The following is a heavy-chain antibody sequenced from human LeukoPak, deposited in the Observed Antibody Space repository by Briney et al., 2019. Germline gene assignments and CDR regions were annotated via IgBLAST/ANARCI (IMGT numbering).Heavy chain of an antibody. D-gene: IGHD3-9*01. J-gene: IGHJ4*02. CDR2: IWYDGSNK. CDR1: GXTFSSYG. Sequence: GGSLRLSCAASGXTFSSYGMHWVRQAPGKGREWVAVIWYDGSNKYYADSVKGRFTISRDNSKNTLYLQMNSLRAEDTAVYYCASFDILIGYYPTPVSYWGQGTLVTVSS. CDR3: ASFDILIGYYPTPVSY. V-gene: IGHV3-33*01.